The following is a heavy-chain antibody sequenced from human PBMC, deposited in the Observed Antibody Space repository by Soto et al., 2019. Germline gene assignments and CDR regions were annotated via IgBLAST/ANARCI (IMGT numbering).Heavy chain of an antibody. CDR1: GFIFGTYG. CDR2: ITYDGNDK. V-gene: IGHV3-30*18. D-gene: IGHD3-22*01. J-gene: IGHJ3*02. CDR3: AKGQWFDAFDI. Sequence: GGSLRLSCAASGFIFGTYGMHWVRQAPGKGLEWVAVITYDGNDKNYGDSVKGRFTISRDNSRNTLYLQMNSLRAEDTAVYYCAKGQWFDAFDIWGQGTMVTVSS.